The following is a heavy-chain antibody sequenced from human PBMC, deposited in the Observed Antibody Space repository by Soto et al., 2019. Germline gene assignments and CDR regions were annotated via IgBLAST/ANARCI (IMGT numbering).Heavy chain of an antibody. V-gene: IGHV4-31*03. CDR2: IYYSGST. Sequence: SETLSLTCTVPGGSISSGGYYWSWIRQHPGKGLEWIGYIYYSGSTYYNPSLKSRVTISVDTSKNQFSLKLSSVTAADTAVYYCARAFYGAYYFDYWGQGTLVTVSS. CDR3: ARAFYGAYYFDY. D-gene: IGHD4-17*01. CDR1: GGSISSGGYY. J-gene: IGHJ4*02.